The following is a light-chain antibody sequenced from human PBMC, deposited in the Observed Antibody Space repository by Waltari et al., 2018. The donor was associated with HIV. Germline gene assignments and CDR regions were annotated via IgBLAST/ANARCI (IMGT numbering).Light chain of an antibody. CDR3: HQYDNHFAT. V-gene: IGKV1-33*01. J-gene: IGKJ3*01. CDR2: DVS. CDR1: QDISNH. Sequence: DIQMTQSPSSLSASVGDRVTITCQASQDISNHLNWYQQKPGKAPKFLIYDVSNLERGVPSRFSGSGSGTDFTFTISSLQPEDIATYYCHQYDNHFATFGPGTKVDVK.